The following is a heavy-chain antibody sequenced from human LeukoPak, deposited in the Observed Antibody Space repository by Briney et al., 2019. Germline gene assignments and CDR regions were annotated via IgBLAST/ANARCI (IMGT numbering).Heavy chain of an antibody. CDR3: ARIPLNYYDSSGYYSFFDY. D-gene: IGHD3-22*01. Sequence: GESLKISCKASGYSFTSYWIGWVRQMPGKGLEWMGIVYPDDSDTRYSPSFQGQVTISADKSISTAYLQWSSLKASDTAMYYCARIPLNYYDSSGYYSFFDYWGQGTLVTVSS. J-gene: IGHJ4*02. CDR1: GYSFTSYW. V-gene: IGHV5-51*01. CDR2: VYPDDSDT.